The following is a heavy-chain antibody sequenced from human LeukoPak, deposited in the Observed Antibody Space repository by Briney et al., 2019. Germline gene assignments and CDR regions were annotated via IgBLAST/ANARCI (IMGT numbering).Heavy chain of an antibody. CDR2: IYTSGST. CDR3: ARDRGDGYDYFWDY. J-gene: IGHJ4*02. CDR1: GGSISSGSYY. D-gene: IGHD5-12*01. V-gene: IGHV4-61*02. Sequence: PSETLSLTCTVSGGSISSGSYYWRWIRQPAGKGLEWIGRIYTSGSTNYNPSLKSRVTISVDTSKNQFSLKLSSVTAADTAVYYCARDRGDGYDYFWDYWGQGTLVTVSS.